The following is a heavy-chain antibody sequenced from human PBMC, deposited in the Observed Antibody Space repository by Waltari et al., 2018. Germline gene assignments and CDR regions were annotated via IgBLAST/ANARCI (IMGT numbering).Heavy chain of an antibody. CDR1: GGSISSHY. CDR3: ASLRDFDWAPDY. Sequence: QVQLQESGPGLVKPSETLSLTCTVSGGSISSHYWSWIRQPPGKGLEWIGYIYYSGSTNYTPPLKSRVTISVDTSKNQFSLKLSSVTAADTAVYYCASLRDFDWAPDYWGQGTLVTVSS. J-gene: IGHJ4*02. D-gene: IGHD3-9*01. V-gene: IGHV4-59*11. CDR2: IYYSGST.